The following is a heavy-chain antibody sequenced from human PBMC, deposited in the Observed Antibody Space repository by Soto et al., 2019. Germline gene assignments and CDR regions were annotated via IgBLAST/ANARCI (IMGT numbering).Heavy chain of an antibody. CDR2: ISGSGGTT. CDR3: AKEDYYDSSRSLDH. V-gene: IGHV3-23*01. J-gene: IGHJ4*02. D-gene: IGHD3-22*01. CDR1: GFTLSTYA. Sequence: LRLSCAASGFTLSTYAMSWVRQAPGKGLEWISLISGSGGTTYYAGSVKGRFTISRDNSKNTLYLQMRSLRAEDTAVYYCAKEDYYDSSRSLDHWGQGTLVTVS.